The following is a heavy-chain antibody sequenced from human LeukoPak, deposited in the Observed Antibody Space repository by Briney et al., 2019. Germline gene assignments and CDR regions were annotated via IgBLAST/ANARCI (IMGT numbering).Heavy chain of an antibody. CDR2: IRYDGSNK. CDR3: AKDRGYSSGWYWALDY. CDR1: GFTFSSYG. Sequence: HSGGSLRLSCAASGFTFSSYGMHWVCQAPGKGLEWVAFIRYDGSNKYYADSVKGRFTISRDNSKNTLYLQMNSLRAEDTAVYYCAKDRGYSSGWYWALDYWGQGTLVTVSS. J-gene: IGHJ4*02. V-gene: IGHV3-30*02. D-gene: IGHD6-19*01.